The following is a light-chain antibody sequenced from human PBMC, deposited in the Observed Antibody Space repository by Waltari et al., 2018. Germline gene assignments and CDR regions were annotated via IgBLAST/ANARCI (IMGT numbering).Light chain of an antibody. CDR1: SSDVWGVTY. CDR2: DVS. CDR3: SSYTASSTLGV. V-gene: IGLV2-14*01. J-gene: IGLJ1*01. Sequence: QSALTQAASVSRSPGQAMTSHCAGTSSDVWGVTYVSYYQQHPGKAPKLMIYDVSKRPSGVSNRFSGSKSGNTASLTISGLQAADAADYYCSSYTASSTLGVFGTGTKVTVL.